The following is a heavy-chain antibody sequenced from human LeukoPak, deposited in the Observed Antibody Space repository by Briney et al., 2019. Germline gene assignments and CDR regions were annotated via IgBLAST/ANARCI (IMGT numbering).Heavy chain of an antibody. CDR1: GGSISPYY. D-gene: IGHD3-22*01. Sequence: SQTLSLTCTVSGGSISPYYWSWIRQPPGKGLEWIGYIYYSGSTNYNPSLKSRVTISVDTSKNHFSLKLTSVTAADTAVYYCARAGRDYYDSSGSFDYWGQGTLVTVSS. CDR2: IYYSGST. V-gene: IGHV4-59*01. CDR3: ARAGRDYYDSSGSFDY. J-gene: IGHJ4*02.